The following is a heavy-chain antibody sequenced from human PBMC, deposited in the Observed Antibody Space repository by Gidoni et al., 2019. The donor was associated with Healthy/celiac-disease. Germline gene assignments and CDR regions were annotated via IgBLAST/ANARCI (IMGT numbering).Heavy chain of an antibody. D-gene: IGHD5-12*01. V-gene: IGHV4-39*01. CDR2: IYYSGST. CDR3: ATTGGYSGYDPKGDWFDP. Sequence: QLQLQESGPGLVKPSETLSLTCTVSGGSISSSSYYWGWIRQPPGKGLEWIGSIYYSGSTYYNPSLKSRVTISVDTSKNQFSLKLSSVTAADTAVYYCATTGGYSGYDPKGDWFDPWGQGTLVTVSS. J-gene: IGHJ5*02. CDR1: GGSISSSSYY.